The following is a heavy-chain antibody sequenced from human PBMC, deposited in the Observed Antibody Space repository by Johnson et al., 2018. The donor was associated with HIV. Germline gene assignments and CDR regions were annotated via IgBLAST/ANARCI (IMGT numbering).Heavy chain of an antibody. CDR1: GFTFSSHA. D-gene: IGHD1-1*01. CDR3: ARDTWNDEGGAFDI. CDR2: IWYDGSNQ. Sequence: QVQLVESGGGVVQPGRSLRLSCAASGFTFSSHAMHWVRQAPGKGLEWVAFIWYDGSNQYYANSVKGRFTISRDNSKNTLYLQMGSLRAEDMAVDYCARDTWNDEGGAFDIWGQGTMVTVSS. J-gene: IGHJ3*02. V-gene: IGHV3-30*14.